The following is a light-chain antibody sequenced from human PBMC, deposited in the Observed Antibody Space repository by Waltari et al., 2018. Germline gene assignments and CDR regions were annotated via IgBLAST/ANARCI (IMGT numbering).Light chain of an antibody. CDR2: KAS. CDR3: QHYNSYASWT. CDR1: QGVGRW. Sequence: DIQMTQSPSTLSASVGDRVTITWRASQGVGRWLAWYQQKAGKAPRCLISKASNLESGVPARFSGSGSGTEFTLTISSLQPDDFATYYCQHYNSYASWTFGQGTKVEIK. V-gene: IGKV1-5*03. J-gene: IGKJ1*01.